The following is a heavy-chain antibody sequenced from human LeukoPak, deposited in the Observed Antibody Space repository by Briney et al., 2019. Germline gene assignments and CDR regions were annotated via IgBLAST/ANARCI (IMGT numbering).Heavy chain of an antibody. CDR3: ARIFDRDI. CDR1: GGPIRNSY. Sequence: PSETPSLICTVSGGPIRNSYWSWVRHSAGTGMQWIGRIHGTLGSTNYNPSLKSRVVMSLDTSSNQFSLRLSAMSAADTATYYCARIFDRDIWGQGTLVTVSP. V-gene: IGHV4-4*07. J-gene: IGHJ3*02. D-gene: IGHD3-3*01. CDR2: IHGTLGST.